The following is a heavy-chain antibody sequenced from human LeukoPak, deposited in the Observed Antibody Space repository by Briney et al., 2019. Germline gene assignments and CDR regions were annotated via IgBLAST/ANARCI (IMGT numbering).Heavy chain of an antibody. D-gene: IGHD3-3*01. CDR1: GVSISSYY. CDR3: ARVSEYDFWSGYPLYYFDY. J-gene: IGHJ4*02. CDR2: IYYSGST. Sequence: SETLSLTCTVSGVSISSYYWSWIRQPPGKGLEWIGYIYYSGSTNYNPSLKSRVTISVDTSKNQFSLKLSSVTAADTAVYYCARVSEYDFWSGYPLYYFDYWGQGTLVTVSS. V-gene: IGHV4-59*01.